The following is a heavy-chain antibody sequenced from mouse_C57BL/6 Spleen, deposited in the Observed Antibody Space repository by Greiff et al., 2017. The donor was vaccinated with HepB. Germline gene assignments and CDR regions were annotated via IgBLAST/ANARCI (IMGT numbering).Heavy chain of an antibody. Sequence: VQLQQSGAELVRPGTSVKLSCKASGYTFTSYWMHWVKQRPGQGLEWIGVIDPSDSYTNYNQKFKGKATLTVDTSSSTAYMQLSSLTSEDSAVYYCARNDRDYFDYWGQGTTLTVSS. CDR3: ARNDRDYFDY. CDR1: GYTFTSYW. J-gene: IGHJ2*01. CDR2: IDPSDSYT. V-gene: IGHV1-59*01.